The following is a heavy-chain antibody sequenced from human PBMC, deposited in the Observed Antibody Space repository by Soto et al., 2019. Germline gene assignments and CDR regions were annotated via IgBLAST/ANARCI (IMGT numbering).Heavy chain of an antibody. V-gene: IGHV3-15*01. D-gene: IGHD2-2*01. Sequence: PGGSLRLSCAASGLTFSNAWMSWVRQAPGKGLEWVGRIKSKTDGGTTDYAAPVKGRFTISRDDSKNTLYLQMNSLKTEDTAVYYCTTDAGYCSSTSCPVGEYYYYSYGMDVWGQGTTVTVSS. J-gene: IGHJ6*02. CDR3: TTDAGYCSSTSCPVGEYYYYSYGMDV. CDR1: GLTFSNAW. CDR2: IKSKTDGGTT.